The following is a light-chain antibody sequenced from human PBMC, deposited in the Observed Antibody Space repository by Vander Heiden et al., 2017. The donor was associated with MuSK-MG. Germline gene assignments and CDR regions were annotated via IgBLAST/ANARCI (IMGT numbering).Light chain of an antibody. CDR3: QVWDSSSDHRV. CDR2: YDS. J-gene: IGLJ1*01. V-gene: IGLV3-21*04. Sequence: SVLTQPPSAPVAPGKTPRITCGGNNIGSKSVHWYQQKPGQAPVLVIYYDSDRPSGIPERFSGSNSGNTATLTISRVEAGDEADYYCQVWDSSSDHRVFGTGTKVTVL. CDR1: NIGSKS.